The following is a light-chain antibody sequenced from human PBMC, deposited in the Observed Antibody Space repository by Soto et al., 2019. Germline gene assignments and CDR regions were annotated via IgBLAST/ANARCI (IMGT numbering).Light chain of an antibody. Sequence: EIVLTQSPATLSLSPGERATLSCRASQSVSSYLAWYQQKPGQAPRLLIYDASNRATGIPARFSGSGSGTDFTLTINRLEPEDFAVYYCQQRSNWPSTFGGGTKVDIK. CDR1: QSVSSY. CDR2: DAS. J-gene: IGKJ4*01. V-gene: IGKV3-11*01. CDR3: QQRSNWPST.